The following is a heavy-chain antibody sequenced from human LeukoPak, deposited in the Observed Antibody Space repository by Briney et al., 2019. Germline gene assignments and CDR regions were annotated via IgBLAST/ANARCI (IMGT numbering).Heavy chain of an antibody. Sequence: GGSLRLSCAASGFTFDDYTMHWVRQAPGKGLEWVSLISWDGGSTYYADSVKGRFTISRDNSKNSLYLQMNSLRAEDTALYYCAKDKGSSWSVESYYMDVWGKGTTVTVSS. CDR3: AKDKGSSWSVESYYMDV. V-gene: IGHV3-43*01. CDR1: GFTFDDYT. J-gene: IGHJ6*03. CDR2: ISWDGGST. D-gene: IGHD6-13*01.